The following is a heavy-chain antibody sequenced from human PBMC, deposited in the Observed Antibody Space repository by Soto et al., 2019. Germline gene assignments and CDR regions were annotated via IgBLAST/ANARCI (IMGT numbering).Heavy chain of an antibody. CDR1: GSSFSSYW. CDR3: ASASAGYSYGYYYGMDV. D-gene: IGHD5-18*01. V-gene: IGHV5-51*01. J-gene: IGHJ6*02. Sequence: WESLKISRKCSGSSFSSYWIGWVRQIPGKGLEWMGIIYPGDSDTRYSPSCQGQVTISDDKSISTAYLQWSSLKASDTAMYYCASASAGYSYGYYYGMDVWGQGTTVTVSS. CDR2: IYPGDSDT.